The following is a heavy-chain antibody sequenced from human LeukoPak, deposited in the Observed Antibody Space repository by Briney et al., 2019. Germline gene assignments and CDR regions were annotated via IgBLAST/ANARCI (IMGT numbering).Heavy chain of an antibody. CDR2: IYSGGST. D-gene: IGHD3-22*01. Sequence: GGSLRLSCAASGFTVSSNYMSWVRQAPGKGLEWVSVIYSGGSTYYADSVKGRFTISRDNSKNTLYLQMKSLRAEDTAVYYCARVIDSSGYYPWFDPWGQGTLVTVSS. V-gene: IGHV3-66*01. CDR1: GFTVSSNY. J-gene: IGHJ5*02. CDR3: ARVIDSSGYYPWFDP.